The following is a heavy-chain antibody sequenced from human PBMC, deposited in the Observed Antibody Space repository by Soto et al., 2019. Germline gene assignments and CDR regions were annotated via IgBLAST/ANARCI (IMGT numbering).Heavy chain of an antibody. V-gene: IGHV3-21*01. D-gene: IGHD5-12*01. Sequence: GSLRLSCAASGFTFSSYSMNWVRQAPGKGLEWASSISSSSSYIYYADSVKGRFTISRDNAKNSLYLQMNSLRAEDTAVYYCAREDCGGYDCYGMDVWGQGTTVTVSS. J-gene: IGHJ6*02. CDR3: AREDCGGYDCYGMDV. CDR2: ISSSSSYI. CDR1: GFTFSSYS.